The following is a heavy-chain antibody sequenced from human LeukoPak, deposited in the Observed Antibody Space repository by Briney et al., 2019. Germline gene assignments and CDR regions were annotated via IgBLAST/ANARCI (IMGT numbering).Heavy chain of an antibody. V-gene: IGHV1-69*13. CDR2: IIPIFGTA. D-gene: IGHD6-13*01. Sequence: SVKVSCKASGGTFSSYAISWVRQAPGQGLEWMGGIIPIFGTANYAQKFQGRVTITADESTSTAYMELSSLRSEDTAVYYCARDPSSSNLEGDYWGQGTLVTVSS. CDR1: GGTFSSYA. J-gene: IGHJ4*02. CDR3: ARDPSSSNLEGDY.